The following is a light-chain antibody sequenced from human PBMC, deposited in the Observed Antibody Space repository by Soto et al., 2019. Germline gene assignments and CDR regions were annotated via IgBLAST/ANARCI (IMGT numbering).Light chain of an antibody. V-gene: IGLV1-44*01. CDR1: SSNIGTNT. CDR2: SNN. Sequence: QSVLTQPPSASGTPGQRVTVSCSGSSSNIGTNTVNWYQHLPGMAPKLLIYSNNQRPSGVPDRFSGSKPGTSASLAISGLQSEDEADYYCASWDDSLKAVLFGGGTKLTVL. CDR3: ASWDDSLKAVL. J-gene: IGLJ2*01.